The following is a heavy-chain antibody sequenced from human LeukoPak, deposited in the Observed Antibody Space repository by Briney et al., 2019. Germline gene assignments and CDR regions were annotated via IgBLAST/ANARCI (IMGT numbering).Heavy chain of an antibody. CDR1: GVTFSSYS. D-gene: IGHD3-22*01. CDR2: ISSSSSTK. J-gene: IGHJ3*02. Sequence: GGSLRLSCAASGVTFSSYSMNWVRQAPGKGLEWVSYISSSSSTKYYADSVKGRFTISRDNAKNSLYLQMNSLRAEDTAVYYCARDHPITMIVVATHGAFDIWGQGTMVTVSS. CDR3: ARDHPITMIVVATHGAFDI. V-gene: IGHV3-48*04.